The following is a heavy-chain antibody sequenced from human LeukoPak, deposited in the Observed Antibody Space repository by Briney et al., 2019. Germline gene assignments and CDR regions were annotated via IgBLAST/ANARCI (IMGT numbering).Heavy chain of an antibody. CDR1: GSTFSSFS. J-gene: IGHJ4*02. CDR2: ISSNGGST. V-gene: IGHV3-64*01. Sequence: GGSLRLSCAASGSTFSSFSMHWVRQAPGKGLESVSAISSNGGSTYYANSVKGRFTISRDNSKNTLYLQMGSLRAEGMAVYYCAREYYGGYVDYWGQGTLVTVSS. CDR3: AREYYGGYVDY. D-gene: IGHD3-10*01.